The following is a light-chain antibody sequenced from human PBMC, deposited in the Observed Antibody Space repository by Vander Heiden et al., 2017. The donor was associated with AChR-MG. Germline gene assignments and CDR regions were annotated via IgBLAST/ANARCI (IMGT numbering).Light chain of an antibody. Sequence: SVLTQPPSASGTPGLRVTISCSGSSSNIGSDTVNGYQQHPGTAPKLLIYSNNHRPSGVPDRFSGSKSGTSASLAISGLQSEDEADYYCAAWEDSLNGVVFGGGTKLTVL. J-gene: IGLJ2*01. CDR2: SNN. V-gene: IGLV1-44*01. CDR3: AAWEDSLNGVV. CDR1: SSNIGSDT.